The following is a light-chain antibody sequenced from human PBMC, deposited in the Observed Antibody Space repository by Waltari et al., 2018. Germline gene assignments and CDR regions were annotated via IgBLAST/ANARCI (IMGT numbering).Light chain of an antibody. J-gene: IGKJ3*01. V-gene: IGKV1-5*03. CDR3: QQYNSYSFT. CDR2: KAS. Sequence: DIQVTQPPSPLSASVRDRVTITCRASQTIGNWLAWYQQKPGKAPKLLIYKASSLQSGVPSRFSGSGSGTEFTLTISSLQPDDFATYYCQQYNSYSFTFGPGTTVDIK. CDR1: QTIGNW.